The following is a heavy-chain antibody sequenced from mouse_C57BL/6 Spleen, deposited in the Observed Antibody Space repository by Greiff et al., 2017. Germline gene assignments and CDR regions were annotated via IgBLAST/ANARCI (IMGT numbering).Heavy chain of an antibody. J-gene: IGHJ1*03. CDR3: ARDGNLSGGYFDV. V-gene: IGHV1-64*01. Sequence: VQLQQPGAELVKPGASVKLSCKASGYTFTSYWMHWVKPRPGQGLEWIGMIQPNSGSTNYNEKFKSKATLTVDKSTSTAYMQISSLTSEDSSVYYCARDGNLSGGYFDVWGTGTTVTVSS. D-gene: IGHD1-1*01. CDR2: IQPNSGST. CDR1: GYTFTSYW.